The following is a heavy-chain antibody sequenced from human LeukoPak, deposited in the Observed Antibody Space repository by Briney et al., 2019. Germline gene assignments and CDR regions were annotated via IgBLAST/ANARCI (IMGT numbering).Heavy chain of an antibody. Sequence: GGSLRLSCAASGFTFSSYTMSWVRQAPGKGLEWVSSISGGGVSTYYADSVKGRFTISRDNSKNTLSLQMNSLRAEDTAVYYCAKVRFGVTARYYFDYWGQGTLVTVSS. CDR1: GFTFSSYT. V-gene: IGHV3-23*01. CDR2: ISGGGVST. CDR3: AKVRFGVTARYYFDY. D-gene: IGHD3-10*01. J-gene: IGHJ4*02.